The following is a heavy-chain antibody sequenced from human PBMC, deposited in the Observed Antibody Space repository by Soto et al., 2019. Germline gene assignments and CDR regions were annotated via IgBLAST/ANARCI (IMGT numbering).Heavy chain of an antibody. CDR3: AGETYYYGSGNYGWFDP. V-gene: IGHV3-53*01. CDR2: IYPGGNT. D-gene: IGHD3-10*01. Sequence: EVQLVESGGGLIQPGGSLRLSCAASGFTVSTKYMNWVRQAPGRGLEWVSVIYPGGNTYYTDSVKGRFTMSSDRSRNIMFLQMNSLRAEDTALYYCAGETYYYGSGNYGWFDPWGQGTLVTVSS. J-gene: IGHJ5*02. CDR1: GFTVSTKY.